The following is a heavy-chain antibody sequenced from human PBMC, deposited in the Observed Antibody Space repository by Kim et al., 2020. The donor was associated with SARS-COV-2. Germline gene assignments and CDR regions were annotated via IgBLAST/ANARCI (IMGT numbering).Heavy chain of an antibody. CDR2: IIPILGIA. J-gene: IGHJ6*02. CDR1: GGTFSSYA. V-gene: IGHV1-69*04. D-gene: IGHD5-12*01. CDR3: ARPLEMATIKRNYYGMDV. Sequence: SVKVSCKASGGTFSSYAISWVRQAPGQGLEWMGRIIPILGIANYAQKFQGRVTITADKSTSTAYMELSSLRSEDTAVYYCARPLEMATIKRNYYGMDVWGQGTTVTVSS.